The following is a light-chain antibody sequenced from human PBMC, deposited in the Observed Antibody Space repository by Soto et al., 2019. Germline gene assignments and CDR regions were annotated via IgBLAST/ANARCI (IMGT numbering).Light chain of an antibody. CDR1: QSVSSSY. CDR2: DTS. Sequence: EIVLTQSPGTLFLSPGERATLSCRASQSVSSSYLAWYQQKPGQAPRLLIYDTSSRATGIPDRFSGSKSGTDFTLTISRLEPEDFAVYYCQQYGNSPTFGQGTKV. CDR3: QQYGNSPT. J-gene: IGKJ1*01. V-gene: IGKV3-20*01.